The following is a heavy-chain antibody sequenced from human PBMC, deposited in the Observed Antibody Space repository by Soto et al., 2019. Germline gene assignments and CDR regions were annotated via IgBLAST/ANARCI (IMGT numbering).Heavy chain of an antibody. CDR1: GFTFTRYS. CDR3: ARDNSQFYDSSGDDAFDI. D-gene: IGHD3-22*01. CDR2: ISSSSSYI. V-gene: IGHV3-21*01. J-gene: IGHJ3*02. Sequence: PGGSLRLSCAASGFTFTRYSMNWVRQAPGKGLEWVSSISSSSSYIYYADSVKGRFTISRDNAKNSLYLQMNSLRAEDTAVYYCARDNSQFYDSSGDDAFDIWGQGTMVTVSS.